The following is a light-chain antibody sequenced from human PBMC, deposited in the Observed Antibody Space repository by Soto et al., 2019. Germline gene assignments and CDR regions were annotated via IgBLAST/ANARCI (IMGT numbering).Light chain of an antibody. CDR2: SSN. Sequence: QPVLTQPPSASGTPGQRATISCSGSTSNIGSNGVNWYRQLPGTAPKLLIYSSNERPSGVPDRFSGSKSGTSASLAISGLQSEDEADYYCAAWDDRLNVYVFGTGTKLTVL. V-gene: IGLV1-44*01. CDR3: AAWDDRLNVYV. J-gene: IGLJ1*01. CDR1: TSNIGSNG.